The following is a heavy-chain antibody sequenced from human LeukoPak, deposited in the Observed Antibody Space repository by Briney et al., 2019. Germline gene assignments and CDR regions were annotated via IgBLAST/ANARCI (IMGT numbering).Heavy chain of an antibody. CDR1: GFTFSDCA. J-gene: IGHJ1*01. CDR3: ASRTNSGPPF. D-gene: IGHD3-10*01. CDR2: ILYDVRHK. V-gene: IGHV3-30*04. Sequence: GRSLRLSCAASGFTFSDCAVHWVRQAPRKGLEWVALILYDVRHKNYADSVKGRFTISRDNSKNTMSLQMNSLRREDTAVYYCASRTNSGPPFWGQGTLVT.